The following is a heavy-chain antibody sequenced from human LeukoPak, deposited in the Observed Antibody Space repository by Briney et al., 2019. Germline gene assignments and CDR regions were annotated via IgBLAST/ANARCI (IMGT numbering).Heavy chain of an antibody. CDR2: ISYDGSNY. Sequence: GGSLRLSCAASGFTFSTYGMHWVRQAPAKGLEWVAVISYDGSNYYYADSVKGRFTISRDNSKNTLYLQMNSLRAEDTAVYYCARTYYDSTGYYGWEYYFDYWGQGTLVTVSS. J-gene: IGHJ4*02. V-gene: IGHV3-30*03. CDR1: GFTFSTYG. CDR3: ARTYYDSTGYYGWEYYFDY. D-gene: IGHD3-22*01.